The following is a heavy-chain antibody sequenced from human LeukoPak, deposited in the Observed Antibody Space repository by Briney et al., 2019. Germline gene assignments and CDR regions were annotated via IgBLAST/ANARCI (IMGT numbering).Heavy chain of an antibody. D-gene: IGHD6-19*01. CDR3: AKWSKRQWLLRQESFDY. Sequence: GGSLRLSCAASGFTFSSYAMSWVRQAPGKGLEWVSAISGSGGSTYYADSVKGRFAISRDNSKNTLYLQMNSLRAEDTAVYYCAKWSKRQWLLRQESFDYPGEGTLVTVSP. CDR1: GFTFSSYA. J-gene: IGHJ4*02. V-gene: IGHV3-23*01. CDR2: ISGSGGST.